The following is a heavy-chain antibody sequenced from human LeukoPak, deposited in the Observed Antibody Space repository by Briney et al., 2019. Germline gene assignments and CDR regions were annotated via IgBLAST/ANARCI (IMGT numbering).Heavy chain of an antibody. CDR2: IYSGGST. CDR1: GFTVSSNY. V-gene: IGHV3-53*01. CDR3: ARDHPYYGSGSYFDY. Sequence: PGGSLRLSCAASGFTVSSNYMSWVRQAPGKGLEWVSVIYSGGSTYYAASVKGRFTISRDNSKNTLYLQMNSLRAEDTAVYYCARDHPYYGSGSYFDYWGQGTLVTVSS. J-gene: IGHJ4*02. D-gene: IGHD3-10*01.